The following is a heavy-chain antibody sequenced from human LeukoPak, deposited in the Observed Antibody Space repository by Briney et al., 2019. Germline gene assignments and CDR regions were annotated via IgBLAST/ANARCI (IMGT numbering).Heavy chain of an antibody. CDR3: ARDYLPAPRYYYDSSGSPGDY. V-gene: IGHV1-2*02. Sequence: ASVKVSCKASGYTFTSYGISWVRQAPGQGLEWMGWINPNSGGTNYAQKFQGRVTMTRDTSISTAYMELSRLRSDDTAVYYCARDYLPAPRYYYDSSGSPGDYWGQGTLVTVSS. CDR2: INPNSGGT. D-gene: IGHD3-22*01. J-gene: IGHJ4*02. CDR1: GYTFTSYG.